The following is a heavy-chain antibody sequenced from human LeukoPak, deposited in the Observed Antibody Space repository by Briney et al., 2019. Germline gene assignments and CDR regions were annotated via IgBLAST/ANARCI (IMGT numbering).Heavy chain of an antibody. CDR1: GFTFSSYA. D-gene: IGHD3-9*01. J-gene: IGHJ3*02. Sequence: RSLRLSCAASGFTFSSYAMHWVRQAPGKGLEWVAVISYDGSNKYYADSVKGRFTISRDNSKNTLYLQMDSLRAEDTAVYYCARGAMGILTGSTHDAFDIWGQGTMVTVSS. V-gene: IGHV3-30*04. CDR3: ARGAMGILTGSTHDAFDI. CDR2: ISYDGSNK.